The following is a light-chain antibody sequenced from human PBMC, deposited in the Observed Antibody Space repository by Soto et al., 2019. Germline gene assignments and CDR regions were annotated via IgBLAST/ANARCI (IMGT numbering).Light chain of an antibody. CDR1: QSFRGL. CDR2: DAY. V-gene: IGKV3-11*01. Sequence: EVVLTQSPVTLSLSPGERATLSCRASQSFRGLLAWYQQKPGQAPRLLIYDAYNRATGIPPRFSGSGSGTDFTLTISSLEPEDSAVYYCQQRHMWPITLGQVTRLESK. J-gene: IGKJ5*01. CDR3: QQRHMWPIT.